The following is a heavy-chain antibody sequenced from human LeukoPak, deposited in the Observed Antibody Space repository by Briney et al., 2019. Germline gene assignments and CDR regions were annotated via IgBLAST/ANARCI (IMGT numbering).Heavy chain of an antibody. CDR3: ARDEARYSSGYYPSWFDP. CDR1: GYTFTSYG. V-gene: IGHV1-18*01. CDR2: ISGYNGYT. Sequence: GASEKVSCKASGYTFTSYGISWVRRAPGQGLEWMGWISGYNGYTHYAHNLQGRVTMTTDTSTSTAYMELRSLRSDDTAVYYCARDEARYSSGYYPSWFDPWGQGTLVTVSS. D-gene: IGHD3-22*01. J-gene: IGHJ5*02.